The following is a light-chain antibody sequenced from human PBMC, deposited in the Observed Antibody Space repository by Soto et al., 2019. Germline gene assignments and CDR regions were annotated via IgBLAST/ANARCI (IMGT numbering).Light chain of an antibody. CDR3: QQYNSYST. CDR1: QGISSY. CDR2: KAS. J-gene: IGKJ1*01. Sequence: VIWMTQSPSLLSASTGDRVTISCRMSQGISSYLAWYQQKPGKAPNLLIYKASRLESGVPSRFSGSGSGTEFTLTISSLQPDDFATYYCQQYNSYSTFGQGTKVDIK. V-gene: IGKV1D-8*03.